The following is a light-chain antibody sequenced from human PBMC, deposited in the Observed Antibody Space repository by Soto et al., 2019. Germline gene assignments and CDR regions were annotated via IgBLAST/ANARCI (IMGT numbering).Light chain of an antibody. V-gene: IGLV2-14*01. CDR3: SSFTSSSTDV. CDR2: EVT. CDR1: SSDIGGYNF. Sequence: QSALTQPASVSGSLGQSITISCTGTSSDIGGYNFVSWYRHHPGKAPKLMIYEVTNRPSGVSNRFSGSRSGNTASLTISGLQAEDECDYYCSSFTSSSTDVFGTGTKVTGL. J-gene: IGLJ1*01.